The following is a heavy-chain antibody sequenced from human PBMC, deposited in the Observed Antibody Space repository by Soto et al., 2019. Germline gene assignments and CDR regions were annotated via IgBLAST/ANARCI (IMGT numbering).Heavy chain of an antibody. D-gene: IGHD7-27*01. CDR3: GSLKDWSSGDGRIDV. V-gene: IGHV1-69*01. J-gene: IGHJ6*02. CDR1: GGTFNTYT. CDR2: IMPLYAKP. Sequence: QVQLVQSGAEVKKPGSSVKVSCKASGGTFNTYTISWVRQVPGQGLEWMGGIMPLYAKPTYAQPFLGRLAIAADEHTSTVYMELSSLRSEDTALYYCGSLKDWSSGDGRIDVWGRGTAVSVSS.